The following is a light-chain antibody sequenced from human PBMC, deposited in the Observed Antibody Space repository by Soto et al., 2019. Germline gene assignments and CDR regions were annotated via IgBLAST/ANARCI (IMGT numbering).Light chain of an antibody. V-gene: IGKV1-5*01. CDR2: DAS. Sequence: DIQMTQSPSTLSASVGDRVTITCRASQSITIWLAWYQQKPGKAPKLLIFDASSLESGVPSRFSGSGSGTEFTLTISSLQPDDFATYYCQQYNSYSWTFGQATKVEIK. CDR1: QSITIW. J-gene: IGKJ1*01. CDR3: QQYNSYSWT.